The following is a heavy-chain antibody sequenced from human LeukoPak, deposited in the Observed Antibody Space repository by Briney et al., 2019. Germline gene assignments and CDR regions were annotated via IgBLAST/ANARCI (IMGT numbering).Heavy chain of an antibody. CDR1: GFTFSSYA. D-gene: IGHD4-23*01. CDR2: ISYDGSNK. V-gene: IGHV3-30-3*01. J-gene: IGHJ3*02. Sequence: GGSLRLSCAASGFTFSSYAMHWVRQAPGKGLEWVAVISYDGSNKYYADSVKGRFTISRDNARNTLYLQMNSLRGEDTAVYSCVRANDYGGPSIWGQGTMVTVSS. CDR3: VRANDYGGPSI.